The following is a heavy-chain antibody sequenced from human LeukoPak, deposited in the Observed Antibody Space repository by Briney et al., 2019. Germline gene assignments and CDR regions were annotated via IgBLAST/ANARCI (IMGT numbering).Heavy chain of an antibody. D-gene: IGHD1-26*01. Sequence: PSETLSLTRTVSGGSISSSSYYWGWIRQPPGKGLEWIGSIYYSGSTYYNPSLKSRVTISVDTSKNQFSLKLSSVTAADTAVYYCARHVVVGAIVDYWGQGTLVTVSS. J-gene: IGHJ4*02. CDR2: IYYSGST. CDR3: ARHVVVGAIVDY. CDR1: GGSISSSSYY. V-gene: IGHV4-39*01.